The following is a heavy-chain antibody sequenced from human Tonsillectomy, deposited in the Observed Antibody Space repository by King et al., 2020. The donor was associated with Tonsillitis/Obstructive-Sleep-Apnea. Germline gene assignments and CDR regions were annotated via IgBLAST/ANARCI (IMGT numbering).Heavy chain of an antibody. CDR2: IYWDDDK. J-gene: IGHJ4*02. CDR3: VHTASIAVAGTLDY. D-gene: IGHD6-19*01. V-gene: IGHV2-5*02. CDR1: GFSLSTSGVG. Sequence: TLKESGPTLVKPTQTLTLTCTFSGFSLSTSGVGVGWIRQPPGKALEWLALIYWDDDKRYSPSLKSRLTITKDTSKNQVVLTMTNMDPVDTATYYCVHTASIAVAGTLDYWGQGTLVTVSS.